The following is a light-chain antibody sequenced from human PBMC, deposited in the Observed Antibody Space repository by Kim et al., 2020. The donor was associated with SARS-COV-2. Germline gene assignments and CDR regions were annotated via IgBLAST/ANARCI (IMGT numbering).Light chain of an antibody. CDR1: QGITNS. CDR2: AAS. CDR3: QKYNSAPWT. Sequence: GDRVTITCRASQGITNSLAWYQQKTGKVPQLLIYAASALQSGVPSRVSGSGSGTDFTLTISSLQPEDVATYYCQKYNSAPWTFGQGTKV. J-gene: IGKJ1*01. V-gene: IGKV1-27*01.